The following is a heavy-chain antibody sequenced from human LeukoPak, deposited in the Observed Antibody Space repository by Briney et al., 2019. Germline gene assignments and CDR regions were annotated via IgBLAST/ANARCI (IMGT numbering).Heavy chain of an antibody. CDR2: FYYSGST. J-gene: IGHJ4*02. CDR1: GGSISSYY. CDR3: ARSTDGYKFDY. V-gene: IGHV4-59*01. D-gene: IGHD5-24*01. Sequence: TSETLSLTCTVSGGSISSYYWSWIRQPPGKGLEWITYFYYSGSTTYNPSLKSRVTISVDTSKNQFSLKLSSVTAADTAVYYCARSTDGYKFDYWGQGTLVTVSS.